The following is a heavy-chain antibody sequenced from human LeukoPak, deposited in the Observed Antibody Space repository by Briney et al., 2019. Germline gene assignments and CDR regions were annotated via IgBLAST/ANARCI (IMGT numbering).Heavy chain of an antibody. CDR1: GGSISSSNYY. V-gene: IGHV4-39*07. D-gene: IGHD4-17*01. CDR3: ARDLLAPDDYGDYVGYFDL. CDR2: IYYSGST. J-gene: IGHJ2*01. Sequence: SETLSLTCTVSGGSISSSNYYWGWIRQPPGKGLEWIGSIYYSGSTYYNPSLKSRVTISVDTSKNQFSLKLTSVTALDTAVYYCARDLLAPDDYGDYVGYFDLWGRGTLVTVSS.